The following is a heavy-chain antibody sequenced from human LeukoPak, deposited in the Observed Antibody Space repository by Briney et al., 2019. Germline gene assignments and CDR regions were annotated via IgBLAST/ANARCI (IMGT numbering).Heavy chain of an antibody. J-gene: IGHJ5*02. Sequence: SETLSLTCTVSGGSISSYYWSWIRQPAGKGLEWIGRIYTSGSTNYNPSLKSRVTMSVDTSKDQFSLKLSSVTAADTAVYYCARQLPRGQQWLVWFDPWGQGTLVTVSS. CDR2: IYTSGST. D-gene: IGHD6-19*01. CDR1: GGSISSYY. CDR3: ARQLPRGQQWLVWFDP. V-gene: IGHV4-4*07.